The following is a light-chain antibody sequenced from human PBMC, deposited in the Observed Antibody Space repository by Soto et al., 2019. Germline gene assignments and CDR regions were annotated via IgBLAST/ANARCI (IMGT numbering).Light chain of an antibody. V-gene: IGKV3-15*01. CDR2: GAS. CDR3: QQYNNWPSLT. Sequence: EIAMTQSPATLSVSPGERATLSCRASQSVSSNLAWYQQKPGQAPRLLIYGASTRATGIPFKFIGSGSGTEFTLNISSLQSEDFAVYYCQQYNNWPSLTFGGGTKVDIK. J-gene: IGKJ4*01. CDR1: QSVSSN.